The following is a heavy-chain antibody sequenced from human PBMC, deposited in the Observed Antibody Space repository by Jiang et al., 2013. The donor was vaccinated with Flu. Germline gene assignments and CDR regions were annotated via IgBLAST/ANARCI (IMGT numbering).Heavy chain of an antibody. D-gene: IGHD3-22*01. Sequence: VQLVESGAEVKKPGASVKVSCETSGYTFTTYYIHWVRQAPGQGLEWMGIITPSSGRTTYAQRFQGRVAMTRDTSTSTVHMQLSSLRSDDTAVYYCVRDGDSSGYYPNWGQGTLVTVSS. CDR1: GYTFTTYY. V-gene: IGHV1-46*01. J-gene: IGHJ4*02. CDR3: VRDGDSSGYYPN. CDR2: ITPSSGRT.